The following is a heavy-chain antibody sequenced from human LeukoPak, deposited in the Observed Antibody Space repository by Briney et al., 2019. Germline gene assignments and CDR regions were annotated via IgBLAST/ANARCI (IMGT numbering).Heavy chain of an antibody. Sequence: SGGSLRLSCTVSGFTVSSNSMSWVRQAPGKGLEWVSFIYSDNTHYSDSVKGRFTISRDNSKNTLYLQMNSLRAEDTAVYYCAKDVVGAFLFDYWGQGTLVTVSS. CDR1: GFTVSSNS. D-gene: IGHD2-15*01. CDR3: AKDVVGAFLFDY. V-gene: IGHV3-66*03. CDR2: IYSDNT. J-gene: IGHJ4*02.